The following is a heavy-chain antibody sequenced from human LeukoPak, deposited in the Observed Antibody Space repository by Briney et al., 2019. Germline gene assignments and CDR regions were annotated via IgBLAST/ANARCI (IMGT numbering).Heavy chain of an antibody. CDR1: GYSISSGYH. Sequence: PSETLSLTCTVSGYSISSGYHWGWIRQPPGKGLEWIGSIYHSGSTYYNPSLKSRVTISVDTSKNQFSLKLSSVTAADTAVYYCASSSSRPSTYYFDYWGQGTLVTVSS. CDR2: IYHSGST. V-gene: IGHV4-38-2*02. CDR3: ASSSSRPSTYYFDY. D-gene: IGHD6-13*01. J-gene: IGHJ4*02.